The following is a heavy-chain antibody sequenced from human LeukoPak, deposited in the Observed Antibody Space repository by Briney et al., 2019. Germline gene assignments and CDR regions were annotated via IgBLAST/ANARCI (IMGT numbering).Heavy chain of an antibody. CDR2: INPNSGGT. CDR1: GGTFSSYA. V-gene: IGHV1-2*02. CDR3: ARPPPYYYDSSGYAN. D-gene: IGHD3-22*01. J-gene: IGHJ4*02. Sequence: ASVKVSCKASGGTFSSYAISWVRQAPGQGLEWMGWINPNSGGTNYAQKFQGRVTMTRDTSISTAYMELSRLRSDDTAVYYCARPPPYYYDSSGYANWGQGTLVTVSS.